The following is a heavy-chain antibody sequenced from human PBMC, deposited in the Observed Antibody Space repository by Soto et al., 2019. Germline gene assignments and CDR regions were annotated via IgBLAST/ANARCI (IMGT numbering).Heavy chain of an antibody. Sequence: ESLKISCEASAYNFASHSIGWARQMPGKGQVWMGIVYPSDSDTRYSPSFQCQVTISADTIISTDYLQWSSLKASDIAMSFSARCQDYTTTFVLDYWGLESLV. CDR3: ARCQDYTTTFVLDY. D-gene: IGHD2-2*02. CDR2: VYPSDSDT. V-gene: IGHV5-51*01. J-gene: IGHJ4*01. CDR1: AYNFASHS.